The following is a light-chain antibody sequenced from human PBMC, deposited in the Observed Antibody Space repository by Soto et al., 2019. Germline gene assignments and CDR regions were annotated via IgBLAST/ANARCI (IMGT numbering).Light chain of an antibody. CDR2: AAS. Sequence: DIQMTQSPSTLSASVGDRVTITCRASQSISSYLNWYQQKPGKAPKLLIYAASSLQSGVPSRFSGSGSGTDFTLTISSLQPEDFATYYCQESYSFLWGTCGQGTKVDIK. CDR1: QSISSY. J-gene: IGKJ1*01. V-gene: IGKV1-39*01. CDR3: QESYSFLWGT.